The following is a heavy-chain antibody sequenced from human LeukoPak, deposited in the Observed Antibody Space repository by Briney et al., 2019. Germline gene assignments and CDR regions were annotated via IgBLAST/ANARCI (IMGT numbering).Heavy chain of an antibody. CDR2: IYHSGST. V-gene: IGHV4-30-2*01. CDR3: ASRYYYDSSGYSP. Sequence: SQTLSLTCSVSGDSISGDGYYWSWIRQPPGKGLEWIGYIYHSGSTYYNPSLKSRVTISVDRSKNQFSLKLSSATAADTAVYYCASRYYYDSSGYSPWGQGTLVTVSS. J-gene: IGHJ5*02. D-gene: IGHD3-22*01. CDR1: GDSISGDGYY.